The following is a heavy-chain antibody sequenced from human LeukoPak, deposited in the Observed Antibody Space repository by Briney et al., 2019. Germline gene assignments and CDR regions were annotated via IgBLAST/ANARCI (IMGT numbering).Heavy chain of an antibody. J-gene: IGHJ4*02. V-gene: IGHV4-4*02. CDR2: IYHSGST. CDR1: GGSISSSNW. CDR3: ARDPGTTGTTVSFDY. D-gene: IGHD1-1*01. Sequence: PSETLSLTCAVSGGSISSSNWWSWVRQPPGKGLECIGEIYHSGSTNYNPSLKSRVTISVDKSKNQFSLKLSSVTAADTAVYYCARDPGTTGTTVSFDYWGQGTLVTVSS.